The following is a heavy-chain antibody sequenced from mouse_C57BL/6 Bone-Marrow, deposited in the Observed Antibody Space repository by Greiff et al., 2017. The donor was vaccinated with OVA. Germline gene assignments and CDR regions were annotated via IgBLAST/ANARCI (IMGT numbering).Heavy chain of an antibody. CDR2: ISYDGSN. V-gene: IGHV3-6*01. CDR1: GYSITSGYY. Sequence: EVQLKESGPGLVKPSQSLSLTCSVTGYSITSGYYWNWIRQFPGNKLEWMGYISYDGSNNYNPSLKNRISITRDTSKNQFFLKLNSVTTEDTATYYCARRGYGSSYYYAMDYWGQGTSVTVSS. D-gene: IGHD1-1*01. J-gene: IGHJ4*01. CDR3: ARRGYGSSYYYAMDY.